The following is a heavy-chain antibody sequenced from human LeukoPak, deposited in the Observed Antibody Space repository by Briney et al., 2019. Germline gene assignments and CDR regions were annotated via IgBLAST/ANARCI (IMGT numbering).Heavy chain of an antibody. V-gene: IGHV4-39*07. D-gene: IGHD3-10*02. CDR2: IYYSGST. J-gene: IGHJ4*02. CDR1: GGSISSNSYY. Sequence: PSETLSLTCTVSGGSISSNSYYWGWIRQPPGKGLEWIGSIYYSGSTNYNPSLKSRVTISVDTSKNQFSLKLSSVTAADTAVYYCARNLFKRSVPFDYWGQGTLVTVSS. CDR3: ARNLFKRSVPFDY.